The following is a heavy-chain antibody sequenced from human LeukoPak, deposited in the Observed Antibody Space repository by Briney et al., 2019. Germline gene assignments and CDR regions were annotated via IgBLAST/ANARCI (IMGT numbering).Heavy chain of an antibody. V-gene: IGHV4-38-2*01. J-gene: IGHJ5*02. CDR1: GYSISSGYQ. CDR3: ARAPRWLTPDCTSTSCYENYFDP. CDR2: IFHTGSV. D-gene: IGHD2-2*01. Sequence: SETLSLTCAVSGYSISSGYQWAWIRPPPGKTLEWIGSIFHTGSVHYNPSLKSRVTISVDTSTNHFSLRLSSLTAADTAIYYCARAPRWLTPDCTSTSCYENYFDPWGQGILVTVSS.